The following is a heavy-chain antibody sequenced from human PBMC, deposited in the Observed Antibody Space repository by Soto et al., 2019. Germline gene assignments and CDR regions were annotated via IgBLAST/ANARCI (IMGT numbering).Heavy chain of an antibody. D-gene: IGHD2-8*01. CDR1: GYTFSNYA. CDR2: ISAYNGNT. CDR3: ARAGPSSTVYALIVHWFDP. V-gene: IGHV1-18*04. J-gene: IGHJ5*02. Sequence: QVQLVQSGAEVKKPGASVKVSCKASGYTFSNYAITWVRQAPGQGLEWMGWISAYNGNTKYAQKFRGRGTMTTDTSTTTAHMELTSLRSDDTAVYYCARAGPSSTVYALIVHWFDPWGQGTLVTVSS.